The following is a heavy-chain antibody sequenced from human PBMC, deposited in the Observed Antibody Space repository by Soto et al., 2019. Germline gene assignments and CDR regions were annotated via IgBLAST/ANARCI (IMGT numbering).Heavy chain of an antibody. D-gene: IGHD4-17*01. V-gene: IGHV4-30-4*01. Sequence: QVQLQESGPGLVRPSQTLSLTCTVSGGSISSGDYYWSWIRQPPGKGLEWIGYIYCSGSTYYNPSLMSRVTISVDTSKNQFSLKLSSVTAADTAVYYCARTLHYENWFDPWGQGTLVTVSS. CDR3: ARTLHYENWFDP. CDR2: IYCSGST. J-gene: IGHJ5*02. CDR1: GGSISSGDYY.